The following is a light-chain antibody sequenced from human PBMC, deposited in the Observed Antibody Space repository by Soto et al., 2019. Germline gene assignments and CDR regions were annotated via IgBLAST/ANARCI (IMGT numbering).Light chain of an antibody. Sequence: QSALTQPASVSGSPGQSITISCTGTSSDVGGYNYVSWYQQHPGKAPKLMIYDVSNRPSGVSNRFSGSKSGNTASLTISGLQAEDEADYYCNSYTSSSTLAFGTGTKVTV. V-gene: IGLV2-14*03. CDR1: SSDVGGYNY. J-gene: IGLJ1*01. CDR3: NSYTSSSTLA. CDR2: DVS.